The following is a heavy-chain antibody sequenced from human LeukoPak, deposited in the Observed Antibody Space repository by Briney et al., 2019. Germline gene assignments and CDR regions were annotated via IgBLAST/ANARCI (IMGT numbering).Heavy chain of an antibody. D-gene: IGHD1-26*01. V-gene: IGHV1-69*13. Sequence: SVTTTSMATRSTFSSYAISWVLQAPGQGPNCIGGIIPIFGTANYAQKFQGRVTITADESTSTAYMELSSLRFEDTAVYYCARGGCSGNCYSAPYDFWGQGTLVTVSS. CDR1: RSTFSSYA. CDR3: ARGGCSGNCYSAPYDF. CDR2: IIPIFGTA. J-gene: IGHJ4*02.